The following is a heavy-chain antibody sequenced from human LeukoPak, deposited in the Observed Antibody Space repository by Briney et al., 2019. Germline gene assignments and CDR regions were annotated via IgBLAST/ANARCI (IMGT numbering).Heavy chain of an antibody. CDR3: IRVDYDSSNYRLGPDY. Sequence: GGSLRLSCAASGFTFSDSSMQWVRQASGKGLEWVGRIRTKTKSYATAYAASVKGRFTISRDDSKNTAYLQMSSLKTEDTAVYYCIRVDYDSSNYRLGPDYWGQGTLVTVSS. D-gene: IGHD3-22*01. J-gene: IGHJ4*02. CDR1: GFTFSDSS. CDR2: IRTKTKSYAT. V-gene: IGHV3-73*01.